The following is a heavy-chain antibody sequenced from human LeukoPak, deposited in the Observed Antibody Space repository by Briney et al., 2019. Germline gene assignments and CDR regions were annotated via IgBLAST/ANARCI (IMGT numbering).Heavy chain of an antibody. J-gene: IGHJ6*03. CDR1: GFTFSSYG. CDR2: IWYGGSNK. D-gene: IGHD2-21*02. Sequence: PGRSLRLSCEASGFTFSSYGMHWVRQAPGKGLEWVAVIWYGGSNKYYADSVKGRFTISRDNSKNTLYLQMNSLRVEDTAVCYCAKDGLAYCGGDCQSPDYYYYMDVWGKGTTVTVSS. CDR3: AKDGLAYCGGDCQSPDYYYYMDV. V-gene: IGHV3-33*06.